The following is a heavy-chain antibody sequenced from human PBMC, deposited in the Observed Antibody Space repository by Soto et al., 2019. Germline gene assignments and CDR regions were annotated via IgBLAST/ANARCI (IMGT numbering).Heavy chain of an antibody. CDR2: ISGSGGST. Sequence: GGSLKLSCAASGFTFSSYAMSWVRQAPGKGLEWVSAISGSGGSTYYADSVKGRFTISRDNSKNTLYLQMNSLRAEDTAVYYCAKGRDYYDSSGYYVHWGQGTLVTVSS. CDR1: GFTFSSYA. CDR3: AKGRDYYDSSGYYVH. D-gene: IGHD3-22*01. V-gene: IGHV3-23*01. J-gene: IGHJ4*02.